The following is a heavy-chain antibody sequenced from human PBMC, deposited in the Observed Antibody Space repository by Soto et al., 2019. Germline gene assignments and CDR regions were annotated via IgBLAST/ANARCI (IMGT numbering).Heavy chain of an antibody. D-gene: IGHD3-22*01. V-gene: IGHV3-30*18. Sequence: QVHLVESGGGVVQPGRTLRLSCAASGFTFGSYGMHWVRQAPGKGLEWVAGISYDGSKKYYGESVKGRFTISSDNSKNTLYLQMNCLRVEDTAVYYCAKAIENYSTGYYKPFYYFGVDVWGQGTTVTVSS. J-gene: IGHJ6*02. CDR1: GFTFGSYG. CDR2: ISYDGSKK. CDR3: AKAIENYSTGYYKPFYYFGVDV.